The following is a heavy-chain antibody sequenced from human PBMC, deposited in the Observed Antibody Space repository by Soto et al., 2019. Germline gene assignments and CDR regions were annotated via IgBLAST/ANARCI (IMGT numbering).Heavy chain of an antibody. V-gene: IGHV1-69*04. Sequence: ASVKVSCKASGGTFSSYAISWVRQAPGQGLEWMGRIIPILGIANYAQKFQGRVTITADKSTSTAYMELSSLRSEDTAVYYCARFKVGCTNGVCSDYWGQGTLVTVSS. CDR1: GGTFSSYA. CDR3: ARFKVGCTNGVCSDY. D-gene: IGHD2-8*01. J-gene: IGHJ4*02. CDR2: IIPILGIA.